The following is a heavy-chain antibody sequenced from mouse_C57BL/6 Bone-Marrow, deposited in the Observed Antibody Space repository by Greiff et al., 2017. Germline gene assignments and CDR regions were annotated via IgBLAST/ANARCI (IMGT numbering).Heavy chain of an antibody. V-gene: IGHV1-82*01. CDR1: GYAFSSSW. CDR2: IYPGDGDT. J-gene: IGHJ1*03. D-gene: IGHD1-1*01. Sequence: QVQLQQSGPELVKPGASVKISCKASGYAFSSSWMNWVKQRPGKGLEWIGRIYPGDGDTNYNGKFKGKATLTADKSSGTAYMQLSSLTSEDSAVDFCARAPIYNDGSRYFDVWGTGTTVTVSS. CDR3: ARAPIYNDGSRYFDV.